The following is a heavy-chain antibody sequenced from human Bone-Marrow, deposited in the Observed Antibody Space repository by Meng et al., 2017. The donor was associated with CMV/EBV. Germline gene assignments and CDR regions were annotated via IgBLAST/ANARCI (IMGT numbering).Heavy chain of an antibody. CDR1: GGSISSYY. J-gene: IGHJ5*02. Sequence: GSLRLCCTVSGGSISSYYWCWIRQPPGKGLEWIGYIYYSGSTNYNPSLKSRVTISVDTSKNQFSLKLSSVTAADTAVYYCARLYSGWFGWFDPWGQGTQVTVSS. CDR2: IYYSGST. D-gene: IGHD6-19*01. CDR3: ARLYSGWFGWFDP. V-gene: IGHV4-59*01.